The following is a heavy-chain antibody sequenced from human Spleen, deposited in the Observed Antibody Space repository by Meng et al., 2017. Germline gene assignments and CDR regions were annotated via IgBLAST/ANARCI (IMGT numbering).Heavy chain of an antibody. CDR1: GFSVSHNY. Sequence: GESLKISCAASGFSVSHNYMSWVRQAPGKGLEWVSVIYSGGNTYYADSVKGRFTISRDNSKNTLYVQMNSLRAEDTAVYYCAKSRYGGYSYGSDYWGQGTLVTVSS. J-gene: IGHJ4*02. CDR3: AKSRYGGYSYGSDY. CDR2: IYSGGNT. D-gene: IGHD5-18*01. V-gene: IGHV3-53*01.